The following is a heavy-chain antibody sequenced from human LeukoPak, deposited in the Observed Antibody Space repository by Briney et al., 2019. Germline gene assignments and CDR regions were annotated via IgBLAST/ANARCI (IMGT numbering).Heavy chain of an antibody. Sequence: ASVKVSCKASGYTFTGYYMHWVRQAPGQGLEWMGWINPNSGGTNYAQKFQGRVTMTRDTSISTAYMELSRLRSDDTAVYYCARAYYYGSGSYYNSQAYYFDYWGQGTLVTVSS. J-gene: IGHJ4*02. CDR1: GYTFTGYY. D-gene: IGHD3-10*01. V-gene: IGHV1-2*02. CDR3: ARAYYYGSGSYYNSQAYYFDY. CDR2: INPNSGGT.